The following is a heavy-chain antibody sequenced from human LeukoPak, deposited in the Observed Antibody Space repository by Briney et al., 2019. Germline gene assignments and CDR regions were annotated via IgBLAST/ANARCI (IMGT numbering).Heavy chain of an antibody. CDR1: GFTFSANA. CDR2: ISGSDDST. J-gene: IGHJ6*02. CDR3: AKTPGTPYYYYYGMDV. Sequence: PGGSLRLSCAASGFTFSANAMSWVRQAPGKGLEWISAISGSDDSTYYADSVKGRFTISRDNSKNTLYLQMNSLRAEDTAVYYCAKTPGTPYYYYYGMDVWGQGTTVTVSS. V-gene: IGHV3-23*01.